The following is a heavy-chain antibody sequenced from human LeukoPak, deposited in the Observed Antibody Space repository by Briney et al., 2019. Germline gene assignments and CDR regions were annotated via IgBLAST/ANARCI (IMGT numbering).Heavy chain of an antibody. J-gene: IGHJ4*02. D-gene: IGHD6-6*01. CDR1: GYTFSGYY. Sequence: ASVKVSCKASGYTFSGYYMHWVRQAPGQGLEWMGWMNPKSSATSYAQRFQGRVTMTRDTSISTAYMELSRLSSDDTAVYYCAAARPSNFFDYWGQGTLVTVSS. CDR2: MNPKSSAT. CDR3: AAARPSNFFDY. V-gene: IGHV1-2*02.